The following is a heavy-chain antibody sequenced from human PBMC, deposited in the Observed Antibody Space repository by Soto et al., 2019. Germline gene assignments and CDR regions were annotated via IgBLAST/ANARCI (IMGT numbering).Heavy chain of an antibody. V-gene: IGHV4-61*05. Sequence: PSETLSLTCTVSGGSISSSSYYWSWIRQPPGKGLEWIGYIYYSGSTNYNPSLKSRVTISVDTSKNQFSLKLSSVTAADTAVYYCARHTPAISISDHWGQGTRVTVSS. CDR3: ARHTPAISISDH. J-gene: IGHJ4*02. D-gene: IGHD2-15*01. CDR1: GGSISSSSYY. CDR2: IYYSGST.